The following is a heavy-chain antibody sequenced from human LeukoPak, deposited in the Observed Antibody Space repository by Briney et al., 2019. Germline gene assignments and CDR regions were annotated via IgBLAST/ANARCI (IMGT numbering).Heavy chain of an antibody. Sequence: SETLSLTCTVSNGSFTSGNYYWRWIRQPPGKGLEWLAPIYHSGSTIYIPSVKSRLAISRDTSSDQFYLRLTSVTAADTAVYYCARAPIVVVSTPSFDTWGQGILVTVSS. D-gene: IGHD3-22*01. CDR2: IYHSGST. CDR1: NGSFTSGNYY. V-gene: IGHV4-39*07. J-gene: IGHJ4*02. CDR3: ARAPIVVVSTPSFDT.